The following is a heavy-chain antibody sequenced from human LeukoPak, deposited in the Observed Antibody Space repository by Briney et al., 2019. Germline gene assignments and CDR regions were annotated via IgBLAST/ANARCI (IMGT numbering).Heavy chain of an antibody. CDR3: ARDGVYYYGSGSYYNCGFDY. Sequence: GGSLRLSCAASGFTFSSYAMHWVRQAPGKGLGWVAVISYDGSNKYYADSVKGRFTISRDNSKNTLYLQMNSLRAEDTAVYYCARDGVYYYGSGSYYNCGFDYWGQGTLVTVSS. J-gene: IGHJ4*02. CDR1: GFTFSSYA. D-gene: IGHD3-10*01. V-gene: IGHV3-30-3*01. CDR2: ISYDGSNK.